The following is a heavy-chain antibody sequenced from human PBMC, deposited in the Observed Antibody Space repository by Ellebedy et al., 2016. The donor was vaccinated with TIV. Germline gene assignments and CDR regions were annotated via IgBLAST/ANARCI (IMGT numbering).Heavy chain of an antibody. CDR3: AYSIAAAGDAFDI. V-gene: IGHV1-2*04. J-gene: IGHJ3*02. CDR2: INPESGGT. D-gene: IGHD6-13*01. CDR1: GHSFTGYY. Sequence: AASVKVSCKPSGHSFTGYYMHWVRQAPGQGLEWMGWINPESGGTNYAQKFQGWVTMTRDASITTAYMELSRLTSDDTAMYYCAYSIAAAGDAFDIWGQGTMVIVSS.